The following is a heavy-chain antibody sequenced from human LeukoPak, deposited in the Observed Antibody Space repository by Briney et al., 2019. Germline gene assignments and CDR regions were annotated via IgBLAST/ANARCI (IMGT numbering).Heavy chain of an antibody. V-gene: IGHV4-38-2*02. CDR2: IYHSGST. J-gene: IGHJ4*02. D-gene: IGHD3-22*01. Sequence: SETLSLTCTVSGYSISSGYYWGWIRQPPGKGLEWIGSIYHSGSTYYNPSLKSRVTISVDTSKNQFSLKLSSVTAADTAVYYCARGDYYEISGSFDYWGQGTLVTASS. CDR1: GYSISSGYY. CDR3: ARGDYYEISGSFDY.